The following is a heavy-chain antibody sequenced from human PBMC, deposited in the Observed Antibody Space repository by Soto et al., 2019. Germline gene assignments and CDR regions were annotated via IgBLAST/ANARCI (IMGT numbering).Heavy chain of an antibody. Sequence: QVQLVQSGAEVKKPGSSVKVSCKASGGTFSSYAISWVRQARGQGLEWMGGIIPIFGTANYAQKFQGRVTITADESTSTAYMELSSLRSEDTAVYYCGRYSSGHTRGDNWFDPWGQGTLVTVSS. J-gene: IGHJ5*02. D-gene: IGHD6-19*01. CDR2: IIPIFGTA. CDR3: GRYSSGHTRGDNWFDP. CDR1: GGTFSSYA. V-gene: IGHV1-69*01.